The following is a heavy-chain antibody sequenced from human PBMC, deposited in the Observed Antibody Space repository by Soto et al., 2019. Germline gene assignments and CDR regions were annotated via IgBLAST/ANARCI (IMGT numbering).Heavy chain of an antibody. D-gene: IGHD6-13*01. J-gene: IGHJ4*02. V-gene: IGHV3-23*01. Sequence: GSLRLSCAASGFTFSSYAMSWVRQAPGKGLEWVSAISGSGGSTYYADSVEGRFTISRDNSKNTLYLQMNSLRAEDTAVYYCAKDLSSSWYGFDYWGQGTLVTVSS. CDR3: AKDLSSSWYGFDY. CDR1: GFTFSSYA. CDR2: ISGSGGST.